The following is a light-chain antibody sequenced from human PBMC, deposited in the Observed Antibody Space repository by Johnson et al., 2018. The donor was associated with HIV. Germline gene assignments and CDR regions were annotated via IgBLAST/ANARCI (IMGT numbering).Light chain of an antibody. CDR2: ENN. CDR3: GTWDSSLRAYV. Sequence: QSVLTQPPSVSAAPGQKVTISCSGSSSNIGNNYVSWYQQLPGTAPKLLIYENNKRPSGIPDRFSGSKSATSATLCITALQTGDEAGYYCGTWDSSLRAYVFGTGTKVTVL. V-gene: IGLV1-51*02. CDR1: SSNIGNNY. J-gene: IGLJ1*01.